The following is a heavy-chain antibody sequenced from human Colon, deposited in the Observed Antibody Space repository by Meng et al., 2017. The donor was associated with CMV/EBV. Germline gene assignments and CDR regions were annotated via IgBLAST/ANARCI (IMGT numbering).Heavy chain of an antibody. J-gene: IGHJ4*02. V-gene: IGHV3-11*05. CDR2: ISGSSTDI. CDR3: SRDPRTLDY. CDR1: GFTFMDYY. Sequence: QGQLVESGGALVKPGGCLGLSCADSGFTFMDYYMSWIRQAPGKGPEWVSYISGSSTDIKYVDSVKGRFTISRDNAKNSLYLQMNSLRADDTAVYYCSRDPRTLDYWGQGTLVTVSS.